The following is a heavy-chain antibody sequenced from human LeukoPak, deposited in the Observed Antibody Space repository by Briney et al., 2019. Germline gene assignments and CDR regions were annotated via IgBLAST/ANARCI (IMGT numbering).Heavy chain of an antibody. Sequence: PGGSLRLSCAASGFTFSSYWMSWVRQAPGKGLEWVANIKQDGSEKYYVDSVKGRFTISRDNAKNSLYLQMNSLRAEDTAVYYCARDQGKGMVATYDYWGQGTLVTVSS. CDR2: IKQDGSEK. V-gene: IGHV3-7*01. J-gene: IGHJ4*02. CDR3: ARDQGKGMVATYDY. CDR1: GFTFSSYW. D-gene: IGHD5-12*01.